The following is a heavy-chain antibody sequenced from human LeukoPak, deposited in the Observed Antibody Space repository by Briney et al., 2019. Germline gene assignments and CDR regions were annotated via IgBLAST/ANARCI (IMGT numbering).Heavy chain of an antibody. CDR1: GFTFSNYG. CDR3: ARGAFPISWPGIDY. Sequence: GGSLRLSCAASGFTFSNYGMHWVRQLPGNGLEWVSVISNDGVNTYQADSVKGRFTISRDHSNNSVSLQMTNLRVEDTAIYYGARGAFPISWPGIDYWGQGTLVTVSS. CDR2: ISNDGVNT. V-gene: IGHV3-33*05. D-gene: IGHD3-3*02. J-gene: IGHJ4*02.